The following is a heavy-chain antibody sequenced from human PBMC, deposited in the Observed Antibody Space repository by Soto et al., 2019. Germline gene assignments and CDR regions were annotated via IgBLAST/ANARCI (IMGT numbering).Heavy chain of an antibody. CDR1: GDSISSPSSS. D-gene: IGHD3-3*02. CDR3: ARRKLGDVFDI. V-gene: IGHV4-30-2*01. CDR2: IYQNGNT. J-gene: IGHJ3*02. Sequence: SETLSLTCTVSGDSISSPSSSWTWFRQPPGKGLEWIGYIYQNGNTYYNPSVRGRVTISVDRSNNQFSLNLISVTAADTAVYFCARRKLGDVFDIWCPGTLVTVSS.